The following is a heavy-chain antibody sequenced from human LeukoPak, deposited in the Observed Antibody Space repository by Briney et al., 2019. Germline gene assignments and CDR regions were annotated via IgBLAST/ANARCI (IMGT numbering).Heavy chain of an antibody. D-gene: IGHD6-13*01. V-gene: IGHV3-30*18. CDR1: GFTFSNYG. Sequence: GGSLRLSSAASGFTFSNYGMHWVRQAPGKGLEWVALISYDGSNKYFADSVKGRFTISRDNSKNTLYLQMHSLRAEDTAVYYCAKYNVAAAGRYFDYWGQGTLVTVSS. J-gene: IGHJ4*02. CDR2: ISYDGSNK. CDR3: AKYNVAAAGRYFDY.